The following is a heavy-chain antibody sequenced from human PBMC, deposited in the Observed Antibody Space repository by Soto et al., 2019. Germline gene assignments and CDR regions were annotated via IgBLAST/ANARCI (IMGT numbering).Heavy chain of an antibody. V-gene: IGHV1-69*01. CDR2: ITPIFGTA. J-gene: IGHJ4*02. CDR3: AREPLYYYDSSGYFDY. Sequence: QVQLVQSGAEVKKPGSSVKVSCKASGGTFSSYAISWVRQAPGQGLEWMGGITPIFGTANYAQKFQGRVTITADESTSTAYMELSSLRSEDTAVYYCAREPLYYYDSSGYFDYWGQGTLVTVSS. CDR1: GGTFSSYA. D-gene: IGHD3-22*01.